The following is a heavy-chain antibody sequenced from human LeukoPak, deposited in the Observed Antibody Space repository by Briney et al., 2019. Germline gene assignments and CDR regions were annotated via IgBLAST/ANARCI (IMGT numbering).Heavy chain of an antibody. J-gene: IGHJ4*02. Sequence: GESLRLSCATSGFTFSSSTFGSYTMNWVRQAPGKGLEWVSSISSTGTYIYYTDSEKGRFTISRDIANSLLYLQMNSLRADDTAVYYCARDLDYSTGFDYWGQGTLVTVSS. CDR2: ISSTGTYI. CDR1: GFTFSSSTFGSYT. CDR3: ARDLDYSTGFDY. V-gene: IGHV3-21*01. D-gene: IGHD4-11*01.